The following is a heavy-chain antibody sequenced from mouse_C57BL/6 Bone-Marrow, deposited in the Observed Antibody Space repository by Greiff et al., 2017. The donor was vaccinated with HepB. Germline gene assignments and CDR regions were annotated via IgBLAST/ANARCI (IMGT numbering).Heavy chain of an antibody. J-gene: IGHJ1*03. D-gene: IGHD3-1*01. CDR3: MGAWYFDV. Sequence: QVQLQQSGAELVRPGASVTLSCKASGYTFTDYEMHWVKQTPVHGLEWIGAIDPDTGGTAYNQKFKGKAILTADKSSSTAYMELRSLPSEDSAVYYCMGAWYFDVWGTGTTVTVSS. CDR1: GYTFTDYE. V-gene: IGHV1-15*01. CDR2: IDPDTGGT.